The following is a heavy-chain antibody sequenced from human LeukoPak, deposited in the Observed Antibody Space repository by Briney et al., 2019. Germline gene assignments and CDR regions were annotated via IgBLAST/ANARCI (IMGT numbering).Heavy chain of an antibody. Sequence: SETLSLTCTVSGGSISSYYWSWLRQPPGKGLEWIGYIYYSGSTNYNPSLKSRVTISVDTSKNQFSLKLSSVTAADTAVYYCARLSGSYLDYWGQGTLVTVSS. CDR2: IYYSGST. J-gene: IGHJ4*02. V-gene: IGHV4-59*08. CDR1: GGSISSYY. CDR3: ARLSGSYLDY. D-gene: IGHD1-26*01.